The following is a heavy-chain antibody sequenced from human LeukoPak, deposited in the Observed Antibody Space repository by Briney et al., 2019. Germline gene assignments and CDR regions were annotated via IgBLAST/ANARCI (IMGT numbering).Heavy chain of an antibody. J-gene: IGHJ4*02. CDR3: ARDGLYSDGYSYFDY. V-gene: IGHV4-4*07. CDR2: VYASGYS. CDR1: GGSFSDYH. Sequence: SETLSLTCTVSGGSFSDYHWSWIRQPAGKRLEWIGRVYASGYSNYNPSLRSRVTMSIDTSKKQLSLRLSSVTAADTAVYSCARDGLYSDGYSYFDYWGQGTLDTVSP. D-gene: IGHD5-18*01.